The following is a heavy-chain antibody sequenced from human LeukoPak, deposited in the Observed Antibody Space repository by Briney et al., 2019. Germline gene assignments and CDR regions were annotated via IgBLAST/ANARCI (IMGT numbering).Heavy chain of an antibody. J-gene: IGHJ4*02. CDR1: GFTFSSYG. D-gene: IGHD2-21*01. CDR3: AKDVEY. CDR2: ISYDGSNK. V-gene: IGHV3-30*18. Sequence: GRSLRLSCAASGFTFSSYGMHWVRQAPGKGLEWVAVISYDGSNKYYADSVKGRFTISRDNSKNTLYLQVNSLRAEDTAVYYCAKDVEYWGQGTLVTVSS.